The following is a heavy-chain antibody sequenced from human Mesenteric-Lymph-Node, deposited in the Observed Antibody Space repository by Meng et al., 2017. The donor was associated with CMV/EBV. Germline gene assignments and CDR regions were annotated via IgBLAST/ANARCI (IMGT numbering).Heavy chain of an antibody. V-gene: IGHV3-30*02. J-gene: IGHJ4*02. CDR3: AKEGAVSLDY. CDR1: GFTFSSYW. D-gene: IGHD3-16*02. Sequence: GESLKISCAASGFTFSSYWMSWVRQAPGKGPEWVAFIRYDGSDTSYADSVKGRFTISRDSSKNTVFLQMNSLRAEDTALYYCAKEGAVSLDYWGQGTLVTVSS. CDR2: IRYDGSDT.